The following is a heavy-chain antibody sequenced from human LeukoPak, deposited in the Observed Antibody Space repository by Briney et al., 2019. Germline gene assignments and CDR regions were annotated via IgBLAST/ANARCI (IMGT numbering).Heavy chain of an antibody. V-gene: IGHV1-8*01. Sequence: ASVKVSCKASGYTFPSYFMHWVRQATGQGLEWMGWMNPNSGNTGYAQKFQGRVTMTRNTSISTAYMELSSLRSEDTAVYYCARGGRITIFGVVGEYFQHWGQGTLVTVSS. CDR1: GYTFPSYF. CDR3: ARGGRITIFGVVGEYFQH. J-gene: IGHJ1*01. D-gene: IGHD3-3*01. CDR2: MNPNSGNT.